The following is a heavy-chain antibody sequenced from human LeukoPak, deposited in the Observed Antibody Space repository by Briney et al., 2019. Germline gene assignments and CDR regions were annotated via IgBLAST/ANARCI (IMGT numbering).Heavy chain of an antibody. CDR3: ARDRGMTTVERGWFDP. Sequence: TPSETLSLTCTVSGGSISSSSYYWGWIRQPPGKGLEWIGSIYYSGSTYYNPSLKSRVTISVDTSKNQFSLKLSSVTAADTAVYYCARDRGMTTVERGWFDPWGQGTLVTVSS. J-gene: IGHJ5*02. V-gene: IGHV4-39*07. CDR1: GGSISSSSYY. CDR2: IYYSGST. D-gene: IGHD4-17*01.